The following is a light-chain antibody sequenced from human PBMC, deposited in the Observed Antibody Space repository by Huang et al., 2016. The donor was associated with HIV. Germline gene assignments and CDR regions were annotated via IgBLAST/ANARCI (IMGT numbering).Light chain of an antibody. CDR2: DAS. Sequence: EIVMTQSPDTLSVSPGERVSLSCRASQSVTHSLAWYQQKPGQPPRLLFYDASTRAPGISARFRGSGSGTDFTLTISSLQSEDVAIYYCQQYSIWPRGTFGQGTRVQIK. CDR3: QQYSIWPRGT. J-gene: IGKJ1*01. CDR1: QSVTHS. V-gene: IGKV3-15*01.